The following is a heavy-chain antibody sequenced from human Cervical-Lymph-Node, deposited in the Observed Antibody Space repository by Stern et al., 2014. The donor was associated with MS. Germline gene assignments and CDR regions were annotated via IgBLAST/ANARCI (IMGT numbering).Heavy chain of an antibody. CDR1: GYTFSTYD. CDR2: LNPDSGNT. V-gene: IGHV1-8*01. D-gene: IGHD1-20*01. CDR3: ARDSFARLTGAPFAP. Sequence: QVQLVQSGAEVKKPGASVKVSCRASGYTFSTYDINWVRQAPGQGLEWMGWLNPDSGNTDYAQKFQGRVTMTRNTSINTAYMELTSLRSEDTAVYYCARDSFARLTGAPFAPWGQGTLVTVSS. J-gene: IGHJ5*02.